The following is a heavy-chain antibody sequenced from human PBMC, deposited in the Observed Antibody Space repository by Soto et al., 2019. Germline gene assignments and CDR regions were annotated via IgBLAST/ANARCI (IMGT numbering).Heavy chain of an antibody. CDR1: GGSISSSSYY. V-gene: IGHV4-39*01. D-gene: IGHD3-22*01. J-gene: IGHJ6*02. CDR3: ASLHYYDSSGYYLVYYYYGMDV. CDR2: IYYGGST. Sequence: SETLSLTCTVSGGSISSSSYYWGWIRQPPGKGLEWIGSIYYGGSTYYNPSLKSRVTISVDTSKNQFSLKLSSVTAADTAVYYCASLHYYDSSGYYLVYYYYGMDVWGQGTTVTVSS.